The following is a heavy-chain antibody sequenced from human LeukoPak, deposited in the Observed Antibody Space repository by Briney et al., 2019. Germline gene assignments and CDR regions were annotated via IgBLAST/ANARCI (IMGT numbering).Heavy chain of an antibody. D-gene: IGHD2-15*01. V-gene: IGHV3-48*03. CDR2: ISSSGSTI. Sequence: GGSLRLSCVASGFTFSSYEMNWVRQAPGKGLEWVSYISSSGSTIYYADSVKGRFTISRDNAKNSLYLQMNSLRAEDTAVYYCARTGYCSGGSCYRSWFDPWGQGTLVTVSS. J-gene: IGHJ5*02. CDR3: ARTGYCSGGSCYRSWFDP. CDR1: GFTFSSYE.